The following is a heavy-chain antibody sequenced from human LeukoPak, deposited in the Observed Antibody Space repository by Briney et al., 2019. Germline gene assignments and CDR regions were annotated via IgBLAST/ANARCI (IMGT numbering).Heavy chain of an antibody. V-gene: IGHV3-21*01. CDR3: ARDAHYYDSSGPPEGDY. CDR1: GFTFSSYS. D-gene: IGHD3-22*01. CDR2: ISSSSYI. Sequence: GGSLRLSYAASGFTFSSYSMNWVRQAPGKGLEWVSSISSSSYIYYADSVKGRFTISRDNAKNSLYLQMNSLRAEDTAVYYCARDAHYYDSSGPPEGDYWGQGTLVTVSS. J-gene: IGHJ4*02.